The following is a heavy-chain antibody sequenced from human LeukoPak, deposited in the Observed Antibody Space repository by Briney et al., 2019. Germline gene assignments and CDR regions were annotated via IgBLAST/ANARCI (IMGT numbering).Heavy chain of an antibody. CDR2: ISSSSSYI. D-gene: IGHD5-18*01. J-gene: IGHJ4*02. CDR3: ARDFVSTAMVDYYFDY. V-gene: IGHV3-21*01. Sequence: NPGRSLRLSCAASGFTFSSYSMNWVRQAPGKGLEWVSSISSSSSYIYYADSVKGRFTISRDNAKNSLYLQMNSLRAEDTAVYYCARDFVSTAMVDYYFDYWGQGTLVTVSS. CDR1: GFTFSSYS.